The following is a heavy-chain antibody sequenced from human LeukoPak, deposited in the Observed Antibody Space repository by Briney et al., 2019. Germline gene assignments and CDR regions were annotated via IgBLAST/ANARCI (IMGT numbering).Heavy chain of an antibody. CDR2: IYPGDSDT. V-gene: IGHV5-51*01. J-gene: IGHJ2*01. CDR1: GYNFTSYW. D-gene: IGHD6-13*01. Sequence: GESLKISCKGSGYNFTSYWIGWVRQMPGKGLERMGIIYPGDSDTRYSPSFQGQVTISADKSISTAYLQWSSLKASDTAMYYCARQSSSWSPDWYFDLWGRGTLVTVSS. CDR3: ARQSSSWSPDWYFDL.